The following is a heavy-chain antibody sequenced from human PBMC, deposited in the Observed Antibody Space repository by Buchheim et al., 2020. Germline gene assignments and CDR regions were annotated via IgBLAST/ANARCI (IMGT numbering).Heavy chain of an antibody. CDR3: AKDLAAYDSSGYYLIYYYYYGMDV. CDR1: GFTFSSYA. V-gene: IGHV3-23*01. J-gene: IGHJ6*02. Sequence: EVQLLESGGGLVQPGGSLRLSCAASGFTFSSYAMSWVRQAPGKGLEWVSAISGSGGSTYYADSVKGRFTISRDNSTNTLYPQMNSLRAEDTAVYYCAKDLAAYDSSGYYLIYYYYYGMDVWGQGTT. CDR2: ISGSGGST. D-gene: IGHD3-22*01.